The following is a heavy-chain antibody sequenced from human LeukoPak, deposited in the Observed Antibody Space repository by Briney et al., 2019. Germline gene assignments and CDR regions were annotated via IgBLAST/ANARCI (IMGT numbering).Heavy chain of an antibody. J-gene: IGHJ6*03. CDR2: ISYDGSNK. CDR3: AKTGGGSSWSSYYYYMDV. D-gene: IGHD6-13*01. Sequence: GGSLRLSCAASGFTFSSYGMHWVRQAPGKGLEWVAVISYDGSNKYYADSVKGRFTISRDNSKNTLYLQMNSLRAEDTAVYYCAKTGGGSSWSSYYYYMDVWGKGTTVTVSS. CDR1: GFTFSSYG. V-gene: IGHV3-30*18.